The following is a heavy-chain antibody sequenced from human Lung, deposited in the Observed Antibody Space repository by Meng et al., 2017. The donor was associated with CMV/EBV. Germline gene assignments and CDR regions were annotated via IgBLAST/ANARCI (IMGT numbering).Heavy chain of an antibody. CDR1: GFTFSDYY. D-gene: IGHD2-8*01. J-gene: IGHJ4*02. Sequence: QVQLVESGVGLVKAGGALRLYCTGSGFTFSDYYMSWIRQAPGKGLEWVSYISPTTGYTEYADSVKGRFTISRDNAKNSLFLQMNSLRSEDTAVYYCARDFSLYRTSGVQWGQGTLVTVSS. V-gene: IGHV3-11*05. CDR3: ARDFSLYRTSGVQ. CDR2: ISPTTGYT.